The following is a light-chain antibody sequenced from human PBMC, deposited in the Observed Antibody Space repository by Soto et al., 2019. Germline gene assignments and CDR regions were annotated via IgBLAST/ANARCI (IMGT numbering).Light chain of an antibody. CDR1: QRITTY. CDR3: QQTYSTPYT. J-gene: IGKJ2*01. CDR2: TSG. Sequence: IHMTQSPSSLSASVGDRITVTCRASQRITTYVNWYQLKPGEAPKLLISTSGTLQRGVPSRFRGSGSGTDFTLPITRLQPADFATYCCQQTYSTPYTFGQGTKLEIK. V-gene: IGKV1-39*01.